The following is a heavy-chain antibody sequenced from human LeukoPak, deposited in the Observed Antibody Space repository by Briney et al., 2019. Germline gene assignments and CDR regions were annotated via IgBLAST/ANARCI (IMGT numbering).Heavy chain of an antibody. CDR2: IKHDGSET. CDR1: GFTFSNYW. D-gene: IGHD6-13*01. Sequence: GGSLRLSCAASGFTFSNYWMSWVRQAPGKGLEWVANIKHDGSETHYVASVKGRCTISRDNAKKSPDLQMHSLRAEDTAVYYCARIIEGEQLALDCWGQGTLVTVSS. CDR3: ARIIEGEQLALDC. J-gene: IGHJ4*02. V-gene: IGHV3-7*04.